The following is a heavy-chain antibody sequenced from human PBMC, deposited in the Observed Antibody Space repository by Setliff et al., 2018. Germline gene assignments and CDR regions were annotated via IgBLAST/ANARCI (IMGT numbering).Heavy chain of an antibody. D-gene: IGHD5-12*01. CDR3: ARGRDGYNANAYEI. Sequence: SVKVSCKASGVAFSSYALTRVRQAPGQGLEWMGRIIPVIDTTDYAENFQGRVTFTADESTKTAYMDLRSLRSEDTAIYYCARGRDGYNANAYEIWGQGTMVTVSS. V-gene: IGHV1-69*11. CDR2: IIPVIDTT. J-gene: IGHJ3*02. CDR1: GVAFSSYA.